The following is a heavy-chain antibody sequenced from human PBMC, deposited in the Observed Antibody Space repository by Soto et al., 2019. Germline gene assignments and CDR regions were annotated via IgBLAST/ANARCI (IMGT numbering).Heavy chain of an antibody. CDR3: AGSRTGALDY. V-gene: IGHV1-2*02. CDR1: GFTFIGHY. J-gene: IGHJ4*02. CDR2: INPNSGGGT. Sequence: QVQLVQSGAGVKKPGASVKLSCKASGFTFIGHYIHWVRQAPGQGLGWVGWINPNSGGGTVYAQKFEGRVTMTVDTSTSIASMDLTSLRGDDTAVYYCAGSRTGALDYWGPGALVTVSS. D-gene: IGHD7-27*01.